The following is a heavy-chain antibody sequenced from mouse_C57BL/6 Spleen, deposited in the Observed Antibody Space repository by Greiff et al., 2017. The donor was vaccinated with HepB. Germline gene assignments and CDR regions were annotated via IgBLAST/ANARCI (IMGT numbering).Heavy chain of an antibody. CDR1: GYAFSSSW. Sequence: QVQLQQSGPELVKPGASVKISCKASGYAFSSSWMNWVKQRPGKGLEWIGLIYPGDGDTNYNGKFKGKATLTADKSSSTAYMQLSSLTSEDSAVYFCARDYGPAWFAYWGQGTLVTVSA. CDR3: ARDYGPAWFAY. V-gene: IGHV1-82*01. D-gene: IGHD1-1*01. J-gene: IGHJ3*01. CDR2: IYPGDGDT.